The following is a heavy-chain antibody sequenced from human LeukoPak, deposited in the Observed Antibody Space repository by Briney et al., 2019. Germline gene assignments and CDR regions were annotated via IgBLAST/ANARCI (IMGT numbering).Heavy chain of an antibody. CDR3: ATYCSSTSCPALDM. Sequence: ASAKVSCKVSGYTLTELSMHWVRQAPGKGLEWMGGFDPEDGETIYAQKFQGRVTMTEDTSTDTAYMELSSLRSEDTAVYYCATYCSSTSCPALDMWGQGTLVTVSS. J-gene: IGHJ4*02. CDR1: GYTLTELS. D-gene: IGHD2-2*01. V-gene: IGHV1-24*01. CDR2: FDPEDGET.